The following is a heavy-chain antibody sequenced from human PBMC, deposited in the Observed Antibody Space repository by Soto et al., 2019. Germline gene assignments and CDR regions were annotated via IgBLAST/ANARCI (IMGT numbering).Heavy chain of an antibody. CDR3: ARARATIAAAAIFDC. D-gene: IGHD6-13*01. CDR1: GGYISTSNW. V-gene: IGHV4-4*02. Sequence: SETLSLTCAVSGGYISTSNWWSWVRKTPGKGLEWIGEVYRTGSTNYNPSLESRLTISVDKSKNQFSLKLTSVTAADTAVYYCARARATIAAAAIFDCWGQGTLVTVSS. CDR2: VYRTGST. J-gene: IGHJ4*02.